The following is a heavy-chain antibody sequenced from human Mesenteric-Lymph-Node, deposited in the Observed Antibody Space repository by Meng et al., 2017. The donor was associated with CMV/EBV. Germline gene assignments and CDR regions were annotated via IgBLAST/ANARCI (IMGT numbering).Heavy chain of an antibody. D-gene: IGHD3-16*01. V-gene: IGHV1-2*02. CDR1: GYTFTGYF. Sequence: ASGYTFTGYFLQWVRQAPGQGLDWMGWINPNSGATTYAQKFQGRVTLTRDTSISTAYLDLSRLTSDDTAVYYCAREELVMMDPHFDSWGQGTLVTVSS. CDR3: AREELVMMDPHFDS. J-gene: IGHJ5*01. CDR2: INPNSGAT.